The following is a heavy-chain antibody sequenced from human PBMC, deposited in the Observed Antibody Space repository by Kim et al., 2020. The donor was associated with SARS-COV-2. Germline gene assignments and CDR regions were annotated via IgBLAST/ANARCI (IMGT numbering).Heavy chain of an antibody. Sequence: SETLSLTCTVSGGSISSSSYYWGWIRQPPGKGLEWIGSIYYSGSTYYNPSLKSRVTISVDTSKNQFSLKLSSVTAADTAVYYCARQGYPGLDYGDYSGYYYYGMDVWGQGTTVTVSS. V-gene: IGHV4-39*01. CDR1: GGSISSSSYY. D-gene: IGHD4-17*01. CDR3: ARQGYPGLDYGDYSGYYYYGMDV. CDR2: IYYSGST. J-gene: IGHJ6*02.